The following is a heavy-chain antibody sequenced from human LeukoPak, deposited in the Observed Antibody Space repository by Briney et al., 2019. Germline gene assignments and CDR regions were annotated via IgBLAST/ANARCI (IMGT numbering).Heavy chain of an antibody. CDR2: MNPNSGGT. CDR3: ARNKEGKSLDY. V-gene: IGHV1-2*02. J-gene: IGHJ4*02. CDR1: GYTFTSYD. Sequence: GASVKVSCKASGYTFTSYDINWVRQATGQGLEWMAWMNPNSGGTSYAQKFQGRVTMTRDTSISTAYMELSRLRFDDTAVYYCARNKEGKSLDYWGQGTLVTVSS.